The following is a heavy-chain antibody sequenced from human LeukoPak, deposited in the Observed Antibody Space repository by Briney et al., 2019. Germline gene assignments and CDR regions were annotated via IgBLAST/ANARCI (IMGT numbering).Heavy chain of an antibody. J-gene: IGHJ4*02. CDR1: GYTFTDYY. CDR2: INPYNGGT. Sequence: ASVKVSCKASGYTFTDYYMHWVRQAPGQGLDWMGWINPYNGGTTYAQKFQGRVTMTRDTSISTAYMELSRLRSDDTAVFYCARVAHNYDLLTGYYPYLDYFDFWGQGTLVTVSS. V-gene: IGHV1-2*02. D-gene: IGHD3-9*01. CDR3: ARVAHNYDLLTGYYPYLDYFDF.